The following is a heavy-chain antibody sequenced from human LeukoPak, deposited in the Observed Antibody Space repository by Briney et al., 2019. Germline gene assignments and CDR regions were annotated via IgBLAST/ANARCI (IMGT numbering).Heavy chain of an antibody. Sequence: GGTLRLSCAASAFTFSSYGMSWVRQAPGKGLEWVSAISGSAVSTYYADSVKGRFTISRDNSKNTLYLQMNSLRVEDTAVYYCAKAVPKAVVTPSFDYWGQGTLVTVSS. CDR1: AFTFSSYG. V-gene: IGHV3-23*01. D-gene: IGHD4-23*01. CDR3: AKAVPKAVVTPSFDY. J-gene: IGHJ4*02. CDR2: ISGSAVST.